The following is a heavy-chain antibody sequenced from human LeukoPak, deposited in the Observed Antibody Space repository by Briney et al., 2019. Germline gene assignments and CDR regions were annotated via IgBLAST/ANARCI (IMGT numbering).Heavy chain of an antibody. Sequence: GGSLRLSCAASRFTFSNYAMSWVRQSPGKGLEWVAVISYDGSNKYYADSVKGRFTISRDNSKNTLYLQMNSLRAEDTAVYYCARSGYDYYYGMDVWGQGTTVTVSS. CDR2: ISYDGSNK. D-gene: IGHD3-3*01. J-gene: IGHJ6*02. CDR3: ARSGYDYYYGMDV. CDR1: RFTFSNYA. V-gene: IGHV3-30-3*01.